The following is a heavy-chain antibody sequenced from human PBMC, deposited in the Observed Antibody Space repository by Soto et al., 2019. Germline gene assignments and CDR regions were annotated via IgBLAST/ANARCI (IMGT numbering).Heavy chain of an antibody. Sequence: QVQLQESGPGLVKPSETLSLTCTVSGGSISSYYWSWIRQPPGKGLEWIGYIYYSGSTKYNPSLQSRVTISVDTSENQFSLKLSSVTAADTAVYYCARVWGGAFDIWGQGTMVTVSS. V-gene: IGHV4-59*01. CDR2: IYYSGST. J-gene: IGHJ3*02. CDR1: GGSISSYY. CDR3: ARVWGGAFDI. D-gene: IGHD3-10*01.